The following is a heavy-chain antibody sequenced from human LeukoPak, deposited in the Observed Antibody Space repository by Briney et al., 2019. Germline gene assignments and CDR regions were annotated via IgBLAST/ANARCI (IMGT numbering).Heavy chain of an antibody. J-gene: IGHJ6*02. Sequence: PGGSLRLSCAASGFTFNRYWMSWVRQAPGKGLDLVAQIKSDGSEEYYADSVRGRFTISRDNAKSSLYLQMNSLGVEDTAVYYCARDAHKQWSVLGVYHYAFDVWGQGTTLTVSS. CDR2: IKSDGSEE. D-gene: IGHD6-19*01. V-gene: IGHV3-7*04. CDR1: GFTFNRYW. CDR3: ARDAHKQWSVLGVYHYAFDV.